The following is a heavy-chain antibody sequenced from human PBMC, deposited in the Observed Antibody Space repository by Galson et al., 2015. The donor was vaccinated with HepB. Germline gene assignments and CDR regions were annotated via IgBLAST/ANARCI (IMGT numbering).Heavy chain of an antibody. D-gene: IGHD2-2*01. J-gene: IGHJ4*02. CDR3: ARGVLPPALDY. Sequence: SVKVSCKASGYTFSVYYIHWVRQAPGQGLEWMGWIIPNRGGTTYSQKLQGRVTITRDTSTNTAYMELSSLRSDDAAVYYCARGVLPPALDYWGQGTLVTVSS. V-gene: IGHV1-2*02. CDR2: IIPNRGGT. CDR1: GYTFSVYY.